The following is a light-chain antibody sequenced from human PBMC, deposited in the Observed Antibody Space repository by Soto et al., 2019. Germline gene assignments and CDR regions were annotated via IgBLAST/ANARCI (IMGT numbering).Light chain of an antibody. CDR1: QSVSSN. V-gene: IGKV3-15*01. J-gene: IGKJ1*01. CDR3: QPST. CDR2: GAS. Sequence: EIVMTQSPATLPVSPGERATLSCRASQSVSSNLAWYQQKPGQAPRLLIYGASTRATGIPARFSGSGSGTEFTLTISSLQSEDCAVYYCQPSTFGQGTKVEIK.